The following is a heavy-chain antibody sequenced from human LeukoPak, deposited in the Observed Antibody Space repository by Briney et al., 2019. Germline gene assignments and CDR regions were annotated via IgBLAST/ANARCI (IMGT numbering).Heavy chain of an antibody. D-gene: IGHD5-18*01. CDR1: GGSISSYY. V-gene: IGHV4-59*01. CDR2: IYYSGST. J-gene: IGHJ6*03. Sequence: PSETLSLTCTVSGGSISSYYWSWIRQPPGKGLEWIGYIYYSGSTNYNPSLKSRVTISVDTSKNQFSLKLSSVTAADTAVYYCARARGLVDTAMVTTWDYYYMDVWGKGTTVTVSS. CDR3: ARARGLVDTAMVTTWDYYYMDV.